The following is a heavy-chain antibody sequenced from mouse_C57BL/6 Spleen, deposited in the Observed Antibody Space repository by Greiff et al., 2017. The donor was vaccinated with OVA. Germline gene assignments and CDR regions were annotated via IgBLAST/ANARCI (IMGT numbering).Heavy chain of an antibody. CDR1: GYTFTSYW. CDR2: IDPSDSET. V-gene: IGHV1-52*01. CDR3: ASSYYGSSPYFDY. D-gene: IGHD1-1*01. Sequence: QVHVKQPGAELVRPGSSVKLSCKASGYTFTSYWMHWVKQRPIQGLEWIGNIDPSDSETHYNQKFKDKATLTVDKSSSTAYMQLSSLTSEDSAVYYCASSYYGSSPYFDYWGQGTTLTVSS. J-gene: IGHJ2*01.